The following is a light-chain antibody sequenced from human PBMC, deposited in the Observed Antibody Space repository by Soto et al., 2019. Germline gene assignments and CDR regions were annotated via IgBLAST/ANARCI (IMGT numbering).Light chain of an antibody. CDR2: RVI. CDR1: SSDIGRYDY. CDR3: GSYTSATTWV. J-gene: IGLJ3*02. Sequence: QSALTQPASMSGSPGQSITISCTGTSSDIGRYDYVSWYQQLPGKAPTLMIYRVINRPTGVSDRFSGTKSGNSASLSISVLHPDDEATYFCGSYTSATTWVFGGGTKLTVL. V-gene: IGLV2-14*03.